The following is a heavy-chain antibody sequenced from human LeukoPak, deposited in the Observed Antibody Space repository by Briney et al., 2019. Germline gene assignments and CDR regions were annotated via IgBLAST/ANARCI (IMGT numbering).Heavy chain of an antibody. CDR3: ASDKSGWYFDY. CDR2: IHHTGST. V-gene: IGHV4-61*05. J-gene: IGHJ4*02. D-gene: IGHD6-19*01. CDR1: GGSISSSSYY. Sequence: SETLSLTCTVSGGSISSSSYYWGWIRQPPGKGLEWIGYIHHTGSTNQNPSLKSRVSISVDTSKNQFSLRLSSVTAADTAVYYCASDKSGWYFDYWGQGTLVTVSS.